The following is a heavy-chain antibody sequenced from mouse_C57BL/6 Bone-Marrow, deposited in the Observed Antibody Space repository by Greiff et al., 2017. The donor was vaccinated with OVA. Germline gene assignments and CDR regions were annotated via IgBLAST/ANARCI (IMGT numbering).Heavy chain of an antibody. V-gene: IGHV5-12*01. CDR1: GFTFSDYY. J-gene: IGHJ1*03. D-gene: IGHD4-1*01. CDR2: ISNGGGST. Sequence: EVKLVESGGGLVQPGGSLKLSCAASGFTFSDYYMYWVRQTPEKRLEWVAYISNGGGSTYYPDTVKGRFTISRDNAKNTLYLQMSRLKSEDTAMYYCARERDWGHWYFDVWGTGTTVTVSS. CDR3: ARERDWGHWYFDV.